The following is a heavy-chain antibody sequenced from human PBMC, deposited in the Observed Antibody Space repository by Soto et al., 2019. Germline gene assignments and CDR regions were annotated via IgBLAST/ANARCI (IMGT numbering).Heavy chain of an antibody. J-gene: IGHJ1*01. CDR1: GGSFSGYY. D-gene: IGHD6-19*01. V-gene: IGHV4-34*01. Sequence: QVQLQQWGAGLLKPSETLSLTCAVYGGSFSGYYWSWIRQPPGQGLEWIGEINHSGSTNYNPSLKRRVTISVDTSKNQFSLKLSSVAAADTAVYYWARGQSSGWDSPTSRQYFQHWGQGTLVTVSS. CDR2: INHSGST. CDR3: ARGQSSGWDSPTSRQYFQH.